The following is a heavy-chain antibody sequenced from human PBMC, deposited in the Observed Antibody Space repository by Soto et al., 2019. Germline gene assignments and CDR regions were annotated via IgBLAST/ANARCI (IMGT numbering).Heavy chain of an antibody. Sequence: QLQLHESGSGLVKPSQTLSLTCTVSGASITYGGYSWSWIRQTPGKGLEWIGYINHLETTFYNPSFESRPSLSIDRAKNQFSLNLNSMSAADRAVYFCARGGGSDSFDYWGQGILGTVSS. CDR2: INHLETT. CDR3: ARGGGSDSFDY. V-gene: IGHV4-30-2*01. CDR1: GASITYGGYS. J-gene: IGHJ4*02. D-gene: IGHD1-26*01.